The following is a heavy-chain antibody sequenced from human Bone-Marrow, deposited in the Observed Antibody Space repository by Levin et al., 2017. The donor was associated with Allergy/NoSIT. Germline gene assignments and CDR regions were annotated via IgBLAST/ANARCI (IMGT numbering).Heavy chain of an antibody. V-gene: IGHV3-23*01. D-gene: IGHD2-8*01. CDR1: GFTFSSYA. CDR3: AKSSPTLCTNGVCYSYYYYGMDV. Sequence: GESLKISCAASGFTFSSYAMSWVRQAPGKGLEWVSAISGSGGSTYYADSVKGRFTISRDNSKNTLYLQMNSLRAEDTAVYYCAKSSPTLCTNGVCYSYYYYGMDVWGQGTTVTVSS. CDR2: ISGSGGST. J-gene: IGHJ6*02.